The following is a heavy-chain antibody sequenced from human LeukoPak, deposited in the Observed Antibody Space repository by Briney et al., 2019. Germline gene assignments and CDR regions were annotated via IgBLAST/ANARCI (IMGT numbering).Heavy chain of an antibody. CDR2: IKQDGSEK. CDR3: ARDTRGYFDY. J-gene: IGHJ4*02. D-gene: IGHD3-3*01. V-gene: IGHV3-7*04. CDR1: GFTFRSYW. Sequence: PGGSLRPSCAGSGFTFRSYWMSWVRQAPGKGLEWVANIKQDGSEKYYVDSVKGRFTISRDNAKNSLYLQMNSLRAEDTAVYYCARDTRGYFDYWGQGTLVTVSS.